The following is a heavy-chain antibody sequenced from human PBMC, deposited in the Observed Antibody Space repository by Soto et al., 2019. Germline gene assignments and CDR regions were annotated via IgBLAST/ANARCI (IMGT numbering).Heavy chain of an antibody. V-gene: IGHV1-2*02. CDR2: INPSSGAK. CDR1: GYTFTGYF. J-gene: IGHJ5*02. D-gene: IGHD3-3*01. Sequence: ASVKVSCEASGYTFTGYFIHWVRLAPGQGLEWVGYINPSSGAKKFAPRFQGRVSMNSDTTIRTAYMDMTNLRSEDTAVYFCARGGGTIYDPLPWGPGTLVTVSS. CDR3: ARGGGTIYDPLP.